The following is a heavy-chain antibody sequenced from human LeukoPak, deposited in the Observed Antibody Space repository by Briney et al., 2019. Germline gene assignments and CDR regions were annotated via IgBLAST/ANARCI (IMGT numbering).Heavy chain of an antibody. CDR1: GGSISRYY. V-gene: IGHV4-59*01. CDR2: KDYSGST. D-gene: IGHD6-13*01. CDR3: ARVYYSSSYDYWYFDL. J-gene: IGHJ2*01. Sequence: PSETLSLTCTVSGGSISRYYWSWIRQPPGKGLEWIGYKDYSGSTNYNRSLKSRVTISVDTSKNQFSLKLSSVTAADTAVYYCARVYYSSSYDYWYFDLWGRGTLVTVSS.